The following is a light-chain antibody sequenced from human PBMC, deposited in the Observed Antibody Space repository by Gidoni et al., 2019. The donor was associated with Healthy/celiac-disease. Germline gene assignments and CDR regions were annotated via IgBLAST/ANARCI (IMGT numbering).Light chain of an antibody. Sequence: EVVLTQSQLYLPVTLGQPASISCRSSQSLLYSDGNTYLNWFHQRPGQSPRRLIYGVSNRDSGAPDRFTGSGSGSDFTLKISRVEADDVGIYYCMQGTHWPPTFGQGTRVEIK. J-gene: IGKJ1*01. CDR3: MQGTHWPPT. V-gene: IGKV2-30*01. CDR2: GVS. CDR1: QSLLYSDGNTY.